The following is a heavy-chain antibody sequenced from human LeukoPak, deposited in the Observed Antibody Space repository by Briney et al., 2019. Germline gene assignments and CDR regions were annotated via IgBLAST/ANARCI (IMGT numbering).Heavy chain of an antibody. V-gene: IGHV3-64*02. D-gene: IGHD4-17*01. CDR3: ARDLTGDRYLDY. CDR1: GFTFSSYA. Sequence: GGSLRLSCAASGFTFSSYAMHWVRQAPGKGLEYVSAISSNGGSTYYADSVKGRFTISRDNSKNTLYLQMGSLRAEDMAVYYCARDLTGDRYLDYWSQGTLVTVSS. CDR2: ISSNGGST. J-gene: IGHJ4*02.